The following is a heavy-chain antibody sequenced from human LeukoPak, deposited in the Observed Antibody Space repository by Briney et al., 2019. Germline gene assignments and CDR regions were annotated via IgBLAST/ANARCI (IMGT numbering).Heavy chain of an antibody. Sequence: GESLKISFKASGXTFTNYWIGWVRQMPGKGLEWMGIIQPRDSDGRYSPSFRGRVTFSADKSSNTADLQWSSLKASDTAIYYCARGLQTTVVTPFAYWGQGTLVTVSS. CDR2: IQPRDSDG. CDR3: ARGLQTTVVTPFAY. D-gene: IGHD4-23*01. J-gene: IGHJ4*02. V-gene: IGHV5-51*01. CDR1: GXTFTNYW.